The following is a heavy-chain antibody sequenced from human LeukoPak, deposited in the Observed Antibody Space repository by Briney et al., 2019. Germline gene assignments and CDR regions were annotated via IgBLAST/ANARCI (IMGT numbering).Heavy chain of an antibody. Sequence: ASVKVSCKASGYTFTGYYMHWVRQAPGQGLEWMGWINPNSGGTNYAQKFQGRVTMTRDTSISTAYMELSRLRSDDTAVYYCARGGYSGYVNNWFGPWGQGTLVTVSS. CDR3: ARGGYSGYVNNWFGP. CDR1: GYTFTGYY. D-gene: IGHD5-12*01. V-gene: IGHV1-2*02. J-gene: IGHJ5*02. CDR2: INPNSGGT.